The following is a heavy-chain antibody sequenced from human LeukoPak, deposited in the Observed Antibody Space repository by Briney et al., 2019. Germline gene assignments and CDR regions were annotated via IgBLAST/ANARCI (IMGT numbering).Heavy chain of an antibody. CDR1: GGTFSSYA. Sequence: GASVKVSCRASGGTFSSYAISWVRQAPGQGLEWMGGIIPIFGTANYAQKFQGRVTITADESTSTAYMELSSLRSEDTAVYYCARTAGTAGRELLRGLYYFDYWGQGTLVTVSS. CDR3: ARTAGTAGRELLRGLYYFDY. CDR2: IIPIFGTA. D-gene: IGHD1-26*01. J-gene: IGHJ4*02. V-gene: IGHV1-69*13.